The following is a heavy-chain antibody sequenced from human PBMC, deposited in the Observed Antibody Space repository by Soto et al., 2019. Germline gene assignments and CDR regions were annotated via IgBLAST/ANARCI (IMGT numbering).Heavy chain of an antibody. CDR3: ARGLPYYYYYYMDV. CDR1: GGSFSGYY. CDR2: INHSGST. Sequence: SETLSLTCAVYGGSFSGYYWSWIRQPPGKGLEWIGEINHSGSTNYNPSLKSRVTISADTSKNQFSLKLSSVTAADTAVYYCARGLPYYYYYYMDVWGKGTTVTVSS. J-gene: IGHJ6*03. V-gene: IGHV4-34*01.